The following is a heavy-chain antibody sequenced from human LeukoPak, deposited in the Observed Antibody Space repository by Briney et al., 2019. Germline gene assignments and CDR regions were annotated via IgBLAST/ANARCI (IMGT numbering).Heavy chain of an antibody. D-gene: IGHD3-10*01. CDR2: IYTSGST. J-gene: IGHJ5*02. CDR1: GGSISSYY. V-gene: IGHV4-4*07. Sequence: PSETLSLTCTVSGGSISSYYWSWIRQPAGKGLEWIGRIYTSGSTNYNPSLKSRVTMSVDTSKNQFPLKLSSVTAADTAVYYCARELRSMVRVVRTSYNWFDPWGQGTLVTVSS. CDR3: ARELRSMVRVVRTSYNWFDP.